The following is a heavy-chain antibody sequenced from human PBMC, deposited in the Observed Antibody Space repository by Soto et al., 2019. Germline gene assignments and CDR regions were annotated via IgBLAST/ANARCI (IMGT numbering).Heavy chain of an antibody. Sequence: EVQLLESGGGLVQPGGSLRLSCAASGFTFSSYAMSWVRQAPGKGLEWVSAISGSGGSTYYADSVKGRFTISRDNSKNTLYLQMNSLSAEDTAVYYCAKGGGMRPPQIVVVVAVRFDSLDYWGQGTLVTVSS. CDR3: AKGGGMRPPQIVVVVAVRFDSLDY. J-gene: IGHJ4*02. CDR2: ISGSGGST. CDR1: GFTFSSYA. D-gene: IGHD2-15*01. V-gene: IGHV3-23*01.